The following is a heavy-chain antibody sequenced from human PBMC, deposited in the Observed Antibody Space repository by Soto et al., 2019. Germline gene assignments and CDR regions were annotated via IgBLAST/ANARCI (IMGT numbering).Heavy chain of an antibody. V-gene: IGHV3-23*01. Sequence: PGGSLRLSCAASGFTFSSYAMSWVRQAPRKGLEWVSTISGSGGSTYYADSLQGRFTISRDNSKNTVYLQMNILRAGDTAVYFCAKDRSSVTTTPHSDYWGQGTLVTVSS. CDR3: AKDRSSVTTTPHSDY. CDR1: GFTFSSYA. D-gene: IGHD4-17*01. CDR2: ISGSGGST. J-gene: IGHJ4*02.